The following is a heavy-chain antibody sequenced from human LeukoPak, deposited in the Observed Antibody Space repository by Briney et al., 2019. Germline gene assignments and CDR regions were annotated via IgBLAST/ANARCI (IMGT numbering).Heavy chain of an antibody. Sequence: PSQTLSLTCTVSGGSISSGDYYWRWIRQPPGKGMEWLGYIYYSGSTYYNPSLKSRVTITVDMSKNQFSLKRTAVTAAYTTVYYCAREDPAARGGNWGQGTLVTVSS. V-gene: IGHV4-30-4*08. CDR2: IYYSGST. J-gene: IGHJ4*02. D-gene: IGHD2-2*01. CDR1: GGSISSGDYY. CDR3: AREDPAARGGN.